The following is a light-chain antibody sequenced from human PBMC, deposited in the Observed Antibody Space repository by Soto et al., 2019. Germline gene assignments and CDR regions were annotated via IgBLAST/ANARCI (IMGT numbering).Light chain of an antibody. J-gene: IGKJ4*01. CDR1: QNVGSD. V-gene: IGKV3-15*01. CDR2: GAS. Sequence: EVVLTQPPATVSVSAGEGATLSCRASQNVGSDLAWYQQRSGQAPRLLIYGASKRATGVPAKFSGSGSGTDFTFTINSLQPEDIATYYCQQYDNLPLTFGGGTKVDNK. CDR3: QQYDNLPLT.